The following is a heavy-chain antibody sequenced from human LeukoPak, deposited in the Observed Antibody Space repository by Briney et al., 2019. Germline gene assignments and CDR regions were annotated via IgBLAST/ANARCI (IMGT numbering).Heavy chain of an antibody. J-gene: IGHJ4*02. Sequence: GESLKISCKGSGYSFTTYWIGWVRQMPGKGLEWVGIIYPGDSDTRYSPSFQGQVTISADKSISTAYLQWSSLKASDTAMYYCARFRYSYGDYFDYWGQGTLVTVSS. V-gene: IGHV5-51*01. CDR2: IYPGDSDT. CDR1: GYSFTTYW. CDR3: ARFRYSYGDYFDY. D-gene: IGHD4-17*01.